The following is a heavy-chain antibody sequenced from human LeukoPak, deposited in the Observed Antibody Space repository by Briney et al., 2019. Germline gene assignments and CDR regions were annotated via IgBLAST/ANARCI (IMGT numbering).Heavy chain of an antibody. Sequence: SETLSLTCNVSSGSISGYYWTWLRQPPGKGLEWIGYIYYSGSTNYNPSLKSRVTISVDTSKNQFSLKLSSVTAADTAVYYCASVGYDVDYWGQGTLVTVSS. CDR2: IYYSGST. J-gene: IGHJ4*02. CDR1: SGSISGYY. CDR3: ASVGYDVDY. V-gene: IGHV4-59*08. D-gene: IGHD5-12*01.